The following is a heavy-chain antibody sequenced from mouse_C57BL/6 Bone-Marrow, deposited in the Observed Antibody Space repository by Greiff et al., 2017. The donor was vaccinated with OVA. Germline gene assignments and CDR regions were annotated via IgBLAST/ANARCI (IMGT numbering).Heavy chain of an antibody. CDR2: FYPGSGST. Sequence: QVQLQQPGAELVKPGASVKMSCKASGYTFTSYWITWVKQRPGQGLEWIGDFYPGSGSTNYNEKFKSKATLTVDTSSSTAYMQLSSLTSEDSAVYYCARGGDYLYAMDYWGQGTSVTVSS. J-gene: IGHJ4*01. V-gene: IGHV1-55*01. D-gene: IGHD5-5*01. CDR3: ARGGDYLYAMDY. CDR1: GYTFTSYW.